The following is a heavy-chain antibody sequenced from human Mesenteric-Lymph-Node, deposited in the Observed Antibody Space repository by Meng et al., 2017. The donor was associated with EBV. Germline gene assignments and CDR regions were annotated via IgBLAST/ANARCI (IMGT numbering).Heavy chain of an antibody. CDR3: AREGSGDGYNFDY. CDR2: ISPYNDNT. V-gene: IGHV1-18*01. Sequence: QVQLLRLGAEVKKPGAPVKFSCKPSGYTFPNYGISWVRQAPGQGLEWMGSISPYNDNTYDAEKFQGRVTMTTDTSTRTVYVELRSLRSDDTAVYYCAREGSGDGYNFDYWGQGTLVTVSS. D-gene: IGHD5-24*01. J-gene: IGHJ4*02. CDR1: GYTFPNYG.